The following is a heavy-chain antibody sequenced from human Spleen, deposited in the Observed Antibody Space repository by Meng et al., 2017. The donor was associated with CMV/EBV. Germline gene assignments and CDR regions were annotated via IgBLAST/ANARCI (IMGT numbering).Heavy chain of an antibody. D-gene: IGHD3-3*01. V-gene: IGHV3-21*01. CDR2: ISNTGTYI. J-gene: IGHJ4*02. Sequence: GESLKISCAASGFTFSSYWMHWVRQAPGKGLEWVSSISNTGTYIYYSDSVKGRFTISRDNAKNSLYLHMNSLRADDTALYYCARDYSPPVRSLGFLLPDYYFDYWGQGALVTVSS. CDR3: ARDYSPPVRSLGFLLPDYYFDY. CDR1: GFTFSSYW.